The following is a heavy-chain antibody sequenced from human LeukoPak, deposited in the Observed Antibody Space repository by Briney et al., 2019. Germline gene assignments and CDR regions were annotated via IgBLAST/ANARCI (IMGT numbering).Heavy chain of an antibody. V-gene: IGHV3-74*01. CDR1: GFTFSSYW. D-gene: IGHD3-3*01. CDR2: INTDESTT. Sequence: GGSLRLSCAASGFTFSSYWMHWVRQAPGKGLVWLSRINTDESTTTYADSVKGRFTISRDNSKNTLYLQMNSLRAEDTAIYYCTKDPSDFWSGSSYYMDVWGKGTTVTVSS. J-gene: IGHJ6*03. CDR3: TKDPSDFWSGSSYYMDV.